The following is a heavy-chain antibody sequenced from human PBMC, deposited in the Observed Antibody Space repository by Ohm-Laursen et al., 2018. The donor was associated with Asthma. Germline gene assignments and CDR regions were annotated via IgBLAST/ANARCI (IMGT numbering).Heavy chain of an antibody. CDR2: IYYSGST. J-gene: IGHJ3*02. CDR3: ARAYCTGGVCYMDAFDI. CDR1: GDSVSSGGYY. D-gene: IGHD2-8*02. V-gene: IGHV4-31*03. Sequence: TLSLTCTVSGDSVSSGGYYWSWIRQHPGKGLEWIGYIYYSGSTYYNPSLKSRVTISVDTSKNQFSLKLSSVTAADTAVYYCARAYCTGGVCYMDAFDIWGQGTMVTVSS.